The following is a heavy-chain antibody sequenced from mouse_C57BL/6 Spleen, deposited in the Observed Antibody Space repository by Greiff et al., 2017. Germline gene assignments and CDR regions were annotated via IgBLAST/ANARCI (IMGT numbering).Heavy chain of an antibody. CDR3: VRDYYGSIYAMDY. CDR2: IRSKSNNYAT. Sequence: EVKLMESGGGLVQPKGSLKLSCAASGFSFNTYAMNWVRQAPGKGLEWVARIRSKSNNYATYYADSVKDRFTISRDDSESMLYLQMNNLKTEDTAMYYCVRDYYGSIYAMDYWGQGTSVTVSS. J-gene: IGHJ4*01. V-gene: IGHV10-1*01. CDR1: GFSFNTYA. D-gene: IGHD1-1*01.